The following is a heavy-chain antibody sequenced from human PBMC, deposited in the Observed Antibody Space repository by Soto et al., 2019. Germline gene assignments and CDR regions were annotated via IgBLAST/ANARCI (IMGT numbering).Heavy chain of an antibody. J-gene: IGHJ3*02. Sequence: QVQLQESGPGLVKPSQTLSLTCTVSGGSISSGDYYWSWIRQPPGKGLEWIGYIYYSGSTYYNPSLKSRVTISGDTSKTQFSLKLSSVTAADTAVYYCARDLDTAMSRGAFDIGGQGTVVTVSS. V-gene: IGHV4-30-4*01. D-gene: IGHD5-18*01. CDR3: ARDLDTAMSRGAFDI. CDR2: IYYSGST. CDR1: GGSISSGDYY.